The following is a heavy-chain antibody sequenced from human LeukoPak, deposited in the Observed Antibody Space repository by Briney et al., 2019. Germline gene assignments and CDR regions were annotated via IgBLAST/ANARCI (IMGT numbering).Heavy chain of an antibody. CDR2: IYHSGRT. Sequence: YPSETLSLTCAVSGGSISSNSWWSWVRQPPGKGLEWIGEIYHSGRTNYNLSLKSRVTISVDMSKNQFSLKLSSVTAADTAVYYCARHGEHGEFGRIDHWGQGTLVIVSS. CDR1: GGSISSNSW. V-gene: IGHV4-4*02. D-gene: IGHD7-27*01. J-gene: IGHJ4*02. CDR3: ARHGEHGEFGRIDH.